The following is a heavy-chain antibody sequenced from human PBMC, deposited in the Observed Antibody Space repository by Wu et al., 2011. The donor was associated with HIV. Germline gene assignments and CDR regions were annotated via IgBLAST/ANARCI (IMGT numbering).Heavy chain of an antibody. V-gene: IGHV1-69*14. D-gene: IGHD1-14*01. CDR3: ARERDHPDAFDI. Sequence: QVQVVQSGPEVKKPGSSVKVSCKVSGGTFSSYGIDWVRQAPGQRFEWMGRIIPMFGTANYAQKFQDRVTITADKSTSTGYLELSSLKSDDTAVYYCARERDHPDAFDIWGQGTLVTVSS. CDR2: IIPMFGTA. J-gene: IGHJ3*02. CDR1: GGTFSSYG.